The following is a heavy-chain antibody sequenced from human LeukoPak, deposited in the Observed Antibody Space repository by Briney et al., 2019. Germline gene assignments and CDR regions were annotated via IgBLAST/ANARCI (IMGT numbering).Heavy chain of an antibody. Sequence: PSETLSLTCTVSGGSISSSSYYWGWIRQPPGKGLEWIGSIYYSGSTYYNPSLKSRVTISVGTSKNQFSLKLSSVTAADTAVYYCQSSGYYYYYGMDVWGQGTTVTVSS. CDR3: QSSGYYYYYGMDV. D-gene: IGHD6-19*01. CDR2: IYYSGST. CDR1: GGSISSSSYY. J-gene: IGHJ6*02. V-gene: IGHV4-39*01.